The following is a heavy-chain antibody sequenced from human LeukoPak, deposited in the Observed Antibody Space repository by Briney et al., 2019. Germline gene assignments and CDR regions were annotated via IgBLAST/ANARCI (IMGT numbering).Heavy chain of an antibody. Sequence: PSETLSLTCAVYGGSFSGYYWSWIRQPPGKGLEWIGEINHSGSTNYNPSLKSRVTISVDTSKNQFSLKLSSVAAADTAVYYCARGPRGRLSYYYYYGMDVWGQGTTVTVSS. CDR1: GGSFSGYY. CDR2: INHSGST. J-gene: IGHJ6*02. D-gene: IGHD3-16*02. V-gene: IGHV4-34*01. CDR3: ARGPRGRLSYYYYYGMDV.